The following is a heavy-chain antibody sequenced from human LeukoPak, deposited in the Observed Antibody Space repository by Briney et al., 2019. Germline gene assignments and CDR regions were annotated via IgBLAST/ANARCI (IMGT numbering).Heavy chain of an antibody. CDR2: IYYSGST. V-gene: IGHV4-61*08. Sequence: SETLSLTCTVSGGSISSGGYYWSWIRQPPGKGLEWIGYIYYSGSTNYNPSLKSRVTVSVDTSKNQFSLKLSSVTAADTAVYYCARAAPYYYDSSGYYSGDAFDIWGQGTMVTVSS. D-gene: IGHD3-22*01. J-gene: IGHJ3*02. CDR1: GGSISSGGYY. CDR3: ARAAPYYYDSSGYYSGDAFDI.